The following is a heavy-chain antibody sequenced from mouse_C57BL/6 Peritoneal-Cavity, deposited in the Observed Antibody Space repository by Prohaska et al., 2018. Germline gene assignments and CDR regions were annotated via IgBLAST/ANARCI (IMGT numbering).Heavy chain of an antibody. CDR1: GYTFPGYL. D-gene: IGHD1-1*01. J-gene: IGHJ2*01. V-gene: IGHV1-9*01. CDR3: ARGTTVPDFDY. CDR2: ILPGSGST. Sequence: SLKLSCPATGYTFPGYLIEWVKHRPGHGLAWIGEILPGSGSTNYNEKFKGKATFTAVTSSNTAYMQLSSLTTEDSAIYYCARGTTVPDFDYWGQGTTLTVSS.